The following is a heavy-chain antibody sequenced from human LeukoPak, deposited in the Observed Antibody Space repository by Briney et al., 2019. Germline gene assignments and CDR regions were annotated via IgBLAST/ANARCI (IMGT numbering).Heavy chain of an antibody. V-gene: IGHV4-31*03. D-gene: IGHD3-10*01. CDR1: GGSISNGVYY. J-gene: IGHJ5*02. CDR2: IYYSGST. Sequence: SQTLSLTCTVSGGSISNGVYYWSWIRQHPGKGLEWIGNIYYSGSTYHNPSLKSRVTISVDTSKNQFSLKLSSVTAADTAVYYCARRSFAGNWFDPWGQGTLVTVSS. CDR3: ARRSFAGNWFDP.